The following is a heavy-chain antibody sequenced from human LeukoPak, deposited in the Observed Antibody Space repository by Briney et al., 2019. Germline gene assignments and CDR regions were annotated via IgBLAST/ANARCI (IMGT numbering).Heavy chain of an antibody. CDR1: GGPISTYY. CDR2: IYYTGST. J-gene: IGHJ5*02. Sequence: TPSETLSLTCTVSGGPISTYYWSWIRQPPGKGLEWIGYIYYTGSTSYNPSLKSRVTMSLDASKNQFSLELNSVTPADTAVYYCARGGNYWPQWWFDPWGRGTLVSVSS. V-gene: IGHV4-59*01. CDR3: ARGGNYWPQWWFDP. D-gene: IGHD1-26*01.